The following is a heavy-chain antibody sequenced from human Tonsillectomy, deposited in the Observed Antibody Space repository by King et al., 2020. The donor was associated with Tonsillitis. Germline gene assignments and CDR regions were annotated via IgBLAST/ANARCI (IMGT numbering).Heavy chain of an antibody. CDR2: VSGSGGST. D-gene: IGHD6-19*01. J-gene: IGHJ4*02. V-gene: IGHV3-23*04. Sequence: VQLVESGGGLVQPGVSLRLSCAASGFTFSSYAMSWVRQAPGKGLEWVSAVSGSGGSTYDADSVKGRFTIARDNSKNTLHLQMNSLRAEDTAVYYCAKDVAVAGGVLYFDYWGQGTLVTVSS. CDR3: AKDVAVAGGVLYFDY. CDR1: GFTFSSYA.